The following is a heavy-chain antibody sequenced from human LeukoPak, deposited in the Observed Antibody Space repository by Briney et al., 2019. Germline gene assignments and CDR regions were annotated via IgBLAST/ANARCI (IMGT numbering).Heavy chain of an antibody. Sequence: GGSLRLSCAASGFTFSDYYMSWIRQVPGKGLEWVSYITSSGDTIYYADSVKGRFTISRDIPENSVYLQMNSRRAEDTAVYYCAREGGNWGEGYFDYWGQGTLVTVSS. J-gene: IGHJ4*02. CDR2: ITSSGDTI. D-gene: IGHD7-27*01. CDR1: GFTFSDYY. V-gene: IGHV3-11*01. CDR3: AREGGNWGEGYFDY.